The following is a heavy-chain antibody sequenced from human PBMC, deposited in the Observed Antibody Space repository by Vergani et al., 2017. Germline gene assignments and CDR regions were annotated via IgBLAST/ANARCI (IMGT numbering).Heavy chain of an antibody. Sequence: QVQLVESGGGVVQPGRSLRLSCAASGFTFSSYGMHWVRQAPGKGLEWVAVIWYDGSNKYYADSVKGRFPISRDNSKNTLYLKMNSLRAEDTAVYYCARDSYYYDSSGYYRLYYYYNDYMDVWGKGTTVTVSS. D-gene: IGHD3-22*01. CDR2: IWYDGSNK. CDR3: ARDSYYYDSSGYYRLYYYYNDYMDV. V-gene: IGHV3-33*01. J-gene: IGHJ6*03. CDR1: GFTFSSYG.